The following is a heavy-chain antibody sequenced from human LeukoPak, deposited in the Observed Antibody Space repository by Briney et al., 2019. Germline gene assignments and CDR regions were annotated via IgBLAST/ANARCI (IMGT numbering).Heavy chain of an antibody. D-gene: IGHD6-13*01. J-gene: IGHJ6*03. CDR2: IYYSGST. Sequence: PSETLSLTCTVSGGSISSYYWSWLRQPPGKGLEWIGYIYYSGSTNYNPSLKSRVTISVDTSRNQFSLKLSSVTAADTAVYYCAMQQSYFYYYMDVWGKGTTVTVSS. CDR1: GGSISSYY. CDR3: AMQQSYFYYYMDV. V-gene: IGHV4-59*01.